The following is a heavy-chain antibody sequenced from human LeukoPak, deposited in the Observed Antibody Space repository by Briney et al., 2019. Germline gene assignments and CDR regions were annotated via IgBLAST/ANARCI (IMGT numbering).Heavy chain of an antibody. J-gene: IGHJ3*02. CDR1: GGSISSYY. V-gene: IGHV4-4*07. CDR3: ATGGRDILTGYYNDAFDI. CDR2: IYTSGST. D-gene: IGHD3-9*01. Sequence: SETLSLTCTVSGGSISSYYWSWIRQPAGKGLEWIGRIYTSGSTNYNPSLKSRVTMSVDTSKNQFSLKLNSVTAADTAVYYCATGGRDILTGYYNDAFDIWGQGTMVTVSS.